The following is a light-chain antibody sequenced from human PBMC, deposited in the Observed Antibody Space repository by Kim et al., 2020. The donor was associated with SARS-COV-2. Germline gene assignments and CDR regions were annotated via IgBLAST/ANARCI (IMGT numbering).Light chain of an antibody. J-gene: IGLJ2*01. CDR1: SGSIASNY. Sequence: LTQPHSVSESPGKTVTISCTRSSGSIASNYVQWYQQRPGSAPTTVIYEDNQRPSGVPDRFSGSIDSSSNSASLTISGLKTEDEADYYCQSYDSSIVVFGGGTQLTV. CDR3: QSYDSSIVV. CDR2: EDN. V-gene: IGLV6-57*04.